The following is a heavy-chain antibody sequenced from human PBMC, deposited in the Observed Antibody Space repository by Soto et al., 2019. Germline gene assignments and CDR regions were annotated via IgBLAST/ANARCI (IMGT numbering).Heavy chain of an antibody. CDR2: IYYSGST. Sequence: AVTVSLTGARTDGGIFSSSGCGAWVGQPPGKGLEWIGSIYYSGSTYHNPSLKSRVTLSVDTSKNQFSLKLSSVTAADTAVYYCARRGSGGTYYYYGMDVWGQGTTVT. V-gene: IGHV4-39*01. J-gene: IGHJ6*02. D-gene: IGHD2-15*01. CDR3: ARRGSGGTYYYYGMDV. CDR1: DGGIFSSSGC.